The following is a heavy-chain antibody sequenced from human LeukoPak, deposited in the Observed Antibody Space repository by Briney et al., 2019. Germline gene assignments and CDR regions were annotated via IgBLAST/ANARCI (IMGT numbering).Heavy chain of an antibody. V-gene: IGHV4-61*02. D-gene: IGHD4-17*01. CDR3: AREKPHDGDADH. CDR1: GGSISSGSYY. J-gene: IGHJ4*02. CDR2: IYTSGST. Sequence: AQTLSLTCAVSGGSISSGSYYWSWLGQPAGPGLEWVGRIYTSGSTNYNPSLKSRVTILVDTSKNQFSLKLSSVTAADTAVYYFAREKPHDGDADHWGQGTLVTVSS.